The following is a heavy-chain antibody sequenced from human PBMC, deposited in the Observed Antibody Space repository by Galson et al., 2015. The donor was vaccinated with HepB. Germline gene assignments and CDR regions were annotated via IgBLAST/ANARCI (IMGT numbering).Heavy chain of an antibody. CDR1: GFTFSSYA. J-gene: IGHJ4*02. V-gene: IGHV3-23*01. CDR2: ISGSGGST. CDR3: AKVGDRRPTGGLLDF. Sequence: SLRLSCAASGFTFSSYAMSWVRQAPGKGLEWVSAISGSGGSTYYADSVKGRFTISRDNSRNTLYLQMNSLRAEDTAVYYCAKVGDRRPTGGLLDFWGQGTLVTVSS. D-gene: IGHD2-8*02.